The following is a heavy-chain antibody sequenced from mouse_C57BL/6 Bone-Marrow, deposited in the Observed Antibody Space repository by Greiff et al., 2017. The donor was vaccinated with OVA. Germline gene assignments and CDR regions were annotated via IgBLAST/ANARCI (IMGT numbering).Heavy chain of an antibody. CDR1: GFTFSDYG. CDR3: ARGLLSYFDY. J-gene: IGHJ2*01. CDR2: ISSGSSTI. Sequence: EVQGVESGGGLVKPGGSLKLSCAASGFTFSDYGMHWVSQAPEKGLEWVAYISSGSSTIYYADTVKGRFTISRDNAKNTLFLQMTSLRSEDTAMYYCARGLLSYFDYWGQGTTLTVSS. V-gene: IGHV5-17*01. D-gene: IGHD2-3*01.